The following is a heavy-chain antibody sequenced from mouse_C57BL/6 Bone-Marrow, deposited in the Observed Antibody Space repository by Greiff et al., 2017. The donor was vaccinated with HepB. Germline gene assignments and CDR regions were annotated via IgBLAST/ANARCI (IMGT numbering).Heavy chain of an antibody. CDR1: GYPFTSYW. CDR3: ARRGVATRGYAD. Sequence: VQLHQSGAELAKPGASVKLSCKASGYPFTSYWMHWVKQRPGQGLEWIGYINPSSGYTKYNQKFKDKATLTADKSSSTAYMQLSSLTYEDSAVKYGARRGVATRGYADWGQGTLVTVAA. D-gene: IGHD1-1*01. CDR2: INPSSGYT. J-gene: IGHJ3*01. V-gene: IGHV1-7*01.